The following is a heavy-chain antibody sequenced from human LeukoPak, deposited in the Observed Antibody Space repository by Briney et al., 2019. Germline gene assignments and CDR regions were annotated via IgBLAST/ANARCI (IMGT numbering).Heavy chain of an antibody. CDR2: IYPGDSDT. J-gene: IGHJ6*03. CDR1: GYSFTSYW. D-gene: IGHD6-6*01. V-gene: IGHV5-51*01. CDR3: ARRWSSSPFGYYYYYMDV. Sequence: GESLKISCKGSGYSFTSYWIGWVRQMPGKGLEWMGIIYPGDSDTRYSPSFQGQVTISADKSISTAYLQWSSLKASGTAMYYCARRWSSSPFGYYYYYMDVWGKGTTVTVSS.